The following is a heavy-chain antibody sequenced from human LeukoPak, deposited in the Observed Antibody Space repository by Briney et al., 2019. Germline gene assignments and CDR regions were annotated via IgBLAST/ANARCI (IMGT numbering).Heavy chain of an antibody. Sequence: SETLSLTCAVYGGSFSGYYWSWIRQPPGKGLEWIGEINHSGSTNYNPSLKSRVTISVDTSKNQFSLKLSSVTAADTAVYYCARESFGSGWYLPRPYYFDYWGQRTLVTVSS. D-gene: IGHD6-19*01. V-gene: IGHV4-34*01. J-gene: IGHJ4*02. CDR3: ARESFGSGWYLPRPYYFDY. CDR2: INHSGST. CDR1: GGSFSGYY.